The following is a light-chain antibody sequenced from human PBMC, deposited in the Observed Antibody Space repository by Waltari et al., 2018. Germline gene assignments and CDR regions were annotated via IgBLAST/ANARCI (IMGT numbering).Light chain of an antibody. J-gene: IGKJ2*01. CDR2: KAS. Sequence: DIQMTQFPSTLSASVGARLTITCRASQSINSWLAWYQQKPGKAPKLLIYKASSLESGVPSRFSGSGSGTEFTLTISSLQPEDCGTFYCQQGNSFPYTFGQGTKLEI. CDR3: QQGNSFPYT. CDR1: QSINSW. V-gene: IGKV1-5*03.